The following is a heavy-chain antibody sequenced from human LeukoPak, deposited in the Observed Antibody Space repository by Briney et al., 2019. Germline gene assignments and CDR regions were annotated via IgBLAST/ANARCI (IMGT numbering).Heavy chain of an antibody. CDR1: GYTLTELS. CDR2: FDPEDGET. V-gene: IGHV1-24*01. D-gene: IGHD3-10*01. J-gene: IGHJ6*03. CDR3: ATCGSGRDYYMDV. Sequence: GASVKVSCKVSGYTLTELSMHWVRQAPGKGLEWMGGFDPEDGETIYAQKFQGRVTMTEDTSTDTAYMERSSLRSEDTAVYYCATCGSGRDYYMDVWGKGTTVTVSS.